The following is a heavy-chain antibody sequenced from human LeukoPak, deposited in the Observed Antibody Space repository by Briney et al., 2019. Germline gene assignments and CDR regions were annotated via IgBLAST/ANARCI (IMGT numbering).Heavy chain of an antibody. J-gene: IGHJ4*02. CDR1: GADISAYY. V-gene: IGHV4-4*07. CDR2: MYTSGTT. Sequence: SETLSLTCTVSGADISAYYWSWVRQPAGKRLEWIGIMYTSGTTDYNPSLESRPTISVDRSKNQLSLKLTSVTAADTAVYYCAGRDFWGQGTLVTVSS. D-gene: IGHD1-26*01. CDR3: AGRDF.